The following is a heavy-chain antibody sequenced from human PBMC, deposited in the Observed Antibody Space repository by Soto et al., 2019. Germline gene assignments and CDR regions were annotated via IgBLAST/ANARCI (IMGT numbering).Heavy chain of an antibody. J-gene: IGHJ4*02. D-gene: IGHD6-13*01. CDR3: ARVSSTWYKGYFDY. Sequence: QVQLVQSGAEVKKPGSSVKVSCKASGGTFSNYAISWVRQAPGQGLEWMGGIIPIFGTTNYAQRFQGRVTITADESTSAADMELSSLRSEDTAVYYCARVSSTWYKGYFDYWGQGTLVTVSS. V-gene: IGHV1-69*12. CDR2: IIPIFGTT. CDR1: GGTFSNYA.